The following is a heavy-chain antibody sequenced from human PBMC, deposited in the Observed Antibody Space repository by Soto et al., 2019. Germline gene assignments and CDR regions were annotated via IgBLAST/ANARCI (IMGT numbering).Heavy chain of an antibody. CDR2: ISSSSSHI. J-gene: IGHJ2*01. D-gene: IGHD2-8*01. CDR1: GFTFSSYT. V-gene: IGHV3-21*01. CDR3: ARGGYCTNGVCYTAWYFDL. Sequence: GGSLRLSCAASGFTFSSYTMNWVRQAPGKGLEWVSSISSSSSHIYYADSVKGRFTISRDNAKNSLYLQMNSLRAEDTAVYYCARGGYCTNGVCYTAWYFDLWGRGTLVTVSS.